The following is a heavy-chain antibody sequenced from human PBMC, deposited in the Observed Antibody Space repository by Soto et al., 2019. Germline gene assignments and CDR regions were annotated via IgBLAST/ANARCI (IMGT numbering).Heavy chain of an antibody. Sequence: QPGGSLRLSCAASGFTFSSYGMHWVRQAPGKGLEWVAVISYDGSNKYYADSVKGRFTISRDNSKNTLYLQMNSLRAEDTAVYYCAKLDIVVVVAAMSPHSTPDYFDYWGQGTLVTVSS. CDR1: GFTFSSYG. D-gene: IGHD2-15*01. J-gene: IGHJ4*02. V-gene: IGHV3-30*18. CDR3: AKLDIVVVVAAMSPHSTPDYFDY. CDR2: ISYDGSNK.